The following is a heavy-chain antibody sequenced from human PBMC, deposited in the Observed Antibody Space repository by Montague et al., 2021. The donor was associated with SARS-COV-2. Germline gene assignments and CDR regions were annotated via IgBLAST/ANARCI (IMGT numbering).Heavy chain of an antibody. V-gene: IGHV4-59*01. Sequence: SETLSLTCTVSGGSISSYYWSWIRQPPGKGLEWIGYIYYTGSTKYNPSLKSRVTMSLDRATNRFSLRLNSVTAADTAMYYCARAQNTCFIANCVNYFDFWGLGAPVTVSS. CDR2: IYYTGST. J-gene: IGHJ4*02. CDR3: ARAQNTCFIANCVNYFDF. CDR1: GGSISSYY. D-gene: IGHD1-1*01.